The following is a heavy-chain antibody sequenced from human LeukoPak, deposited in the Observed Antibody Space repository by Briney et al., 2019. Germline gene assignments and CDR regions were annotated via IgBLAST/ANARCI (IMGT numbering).Heavy chain of an antibody. CDR3: ARQPLQYSSSWYGEYFQH. V-gene: IGHV4-39*01. CDR1: GGSISGSSYY. Sequence: SETLSLTCTVSGGSISGSSYYWGWIRQPPGKGLEWIGSIYYSGSTYYNPSLKSRVTISVDTSKNQFSLKLSSVTAADTAVYYCARQPLQYSSSWYGEYFQHWGQGTLVTVSS. D-gene: IGHD6-13*01. CDR2: IYYSGST. J-gene: IGHJ1*01.